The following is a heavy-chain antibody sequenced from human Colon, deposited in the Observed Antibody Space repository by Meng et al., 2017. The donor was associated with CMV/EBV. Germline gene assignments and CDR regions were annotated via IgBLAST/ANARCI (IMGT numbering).Heavy chain of an antibody. J-gene: IGHJ4*02. Sequence: QGQLQQWGAGLLKPSETLFLTCAVYGGSFSGYYWSWIRQPPGKGLEWIGEINHSGSTNYNPSLKSRVTISVDTSKNQFSLKLSSVTAADTAVYYCASILFAAAAGGWGGYWGQGTLVTVSS. CDR1: GGSFSGYY. CDR2: INHSGST. CDR3: ASILFAAAAGGWGGY. V-gene: IGHV4-34*01. D-gene: IGHD6-13*01.